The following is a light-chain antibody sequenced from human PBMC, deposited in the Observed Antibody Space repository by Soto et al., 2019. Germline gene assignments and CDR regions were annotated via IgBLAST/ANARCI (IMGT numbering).Light chain of an antibody. V-gene: IGLV2-14*03. CDR1: SSDVGAHHS. CDR2: DVS. J-gene: IGLJ3*02. CDR3: SSFTDTDTVM. Sequence: QSVLTQPASVSGSPGQSFTISCTGTSSDVGAHHSVSWYQQHPGKAPKLIIFDVSNRPSGVSNRFSGSKSGNTASLTISGLHAEDDADYYCSSFTDTDTVMFGGGTKVTVL.